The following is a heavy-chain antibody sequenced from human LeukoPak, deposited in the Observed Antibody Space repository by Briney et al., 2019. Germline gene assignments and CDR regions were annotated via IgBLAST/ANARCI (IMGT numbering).Heavy chain of an antibody. CDR1: GGTFSSYA. D-gene: IGHD6-6*01. J-gene: IGHJ6*02. V-gene: IGHV1-69*04. CDR3: ARGASSSPYYYYYGMDV. CDR2: IIPILGIA. Sequence: ASVKVSSKASGGTFSSYAISWVRQAPGQGLEWMGRIIPILGIANYAQKFQGRVTITADKSTSTAYMELSSLRSEDTAVYYCARGASSSPYYYYYGMDVWGQGTTVTVSS.